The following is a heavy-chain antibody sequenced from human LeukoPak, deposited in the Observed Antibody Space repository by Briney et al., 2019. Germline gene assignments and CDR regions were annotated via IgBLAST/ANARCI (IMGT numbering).Heavy chain of an antibody. V-gene: IGHV3-21*01. CDR2: ISTSSDYI. CDR1: GFTFSTYN. D-gene: IGHD2-15*01. Sequence: PGGSLRLSCAASGFTFSTYNMNWVRQAPGKGLEWVSSISTSSDYIYYADSVKGRFTNSRDNAKNSLFLQMNSLRAEDTAVYYCARTTYCSGGTCYWYFDYWGQGTLVTVSS. J-gene: IGHJ4*02. CDR3: ARTTYCSGGTCYWYFDY.